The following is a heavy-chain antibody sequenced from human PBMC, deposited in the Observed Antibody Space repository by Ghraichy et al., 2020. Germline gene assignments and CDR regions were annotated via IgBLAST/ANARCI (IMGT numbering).Heavy chain of an antibody. V-gene: IGHV3-7*03. J-gene: IGHJ1*01. D-gene: IGHD1-26*01. Sequence: GGSLRLSCAASGFTFSSYWMSWVRQAPGKGLEWVANIKQDGSEKYYVDSVKGQFTISRDNAKNSLYLQMNSLRAEDTAVYYCARDWVSGSYYNLLEYFQHWGQGTLVTVSS. CDR2: IKQDGSEK. CDR3: ARDWVSGSYYNLLEYFQH. CDR1: GFTFSSYW.